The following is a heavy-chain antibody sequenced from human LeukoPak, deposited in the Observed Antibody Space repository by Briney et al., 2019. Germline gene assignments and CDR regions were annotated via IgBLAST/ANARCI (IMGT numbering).Heavy chain of an antibody. CDR2: INHSGST. CDR1: GGSFSGYY. CDR3: ARGYGGYSGYDPVGAVAAVDY. J-gene: IGHJ4*02. D-gene: IGHD5-12*01. V-gene: IGHV4-34*01. Sequence: SETLSLTCAVYGGSFSGYYWSCIRQPPGKGLEWIGEINHSGSTNYNPSLKSRVTISVDTSKNQFSLKLSSVTAADTAVYYCARGYGGYSGYDPVGAVAAVDYWGQGTLVTVSS.